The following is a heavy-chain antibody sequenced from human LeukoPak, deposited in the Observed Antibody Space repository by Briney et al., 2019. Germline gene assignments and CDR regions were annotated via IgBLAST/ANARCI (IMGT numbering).Heavy chain of an antibody. Sequence: ASVKVSCKASGYTFTSYGISWVRQAPGQGLEWMGWISAYNGNTNYAQKLQGRVTMTTDTSTSTAYMELRSPRSDDTAVYYCARDRNGVADYYYGMDVWGQGTTVTVSS. CDR2: ISAYNGNT. CDR3: ARDRNGVADYYYGMDV. D-gene: IGHD3-3*01. CDR1: GYTFTSYG. V-gene: IGHV1-18*01. J-gene: IGHJ6*02.